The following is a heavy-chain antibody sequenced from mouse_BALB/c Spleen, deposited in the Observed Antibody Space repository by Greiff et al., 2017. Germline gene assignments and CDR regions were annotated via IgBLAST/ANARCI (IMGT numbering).Heavy chain of an antibody. CDR1: GFNIKDTY. CDR2: IDPANGNT. Sequence: EVQLQQSGAELVKPGASVKLSCTASGFNIKDTYMHWVKQRPEQGLEWIGRIDPANGNTKYDPKFQGKATITADTSSNTAYLQLSSLTSEDTAVYYCARRGVIYYDYDGFAYWGQGTLVTVSA. D-gene: IGHD2-4*01. V-gene: IGHV14-3*02. J-gene: IGHJ3*01. CDR3: ARRGVIYYDYDGFAY.